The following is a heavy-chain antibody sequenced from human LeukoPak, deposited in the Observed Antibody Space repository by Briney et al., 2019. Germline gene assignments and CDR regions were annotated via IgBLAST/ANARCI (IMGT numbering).Heavy chain of an antibody. Sequence: SETLSLTCTVSGGSISSYYWSWIRQPPGKGLEWIGYIDYSGSTKYNPSLKSRVTISVDTSKNQYSLKLNSVTAADTAVYFCARSLGYCSSTSCKHPAYYYYYDVWGKGTTVTVSS. V-gene: IGHV4-59*01. D-gene: IGHD2-2*01. CDR1: GGSISSYY. CDR3: ARSLGYCSSTSCKHPAYYYYYDV. CDR2: IDYSGST. J-gene: IGHJ6*03.